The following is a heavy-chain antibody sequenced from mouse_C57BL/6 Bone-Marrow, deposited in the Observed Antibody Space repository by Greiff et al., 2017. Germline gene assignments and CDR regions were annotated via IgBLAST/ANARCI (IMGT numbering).Heavy chain of an antibody. V-gene: IGHV1-64*01. CDR1: GYTFTSYW. CDR3: ARGTLLYWYVDV. CDR2: IHPNSGST. Sequence: QVQLQQPGAELVKPGASVKLSCKASGYTFTSYWMHWVKQRPGQGLEWIGMIHPNSGSTNYNEKFKSKATLTVDKSSSTAYMQRSSLTSEDSAVYYCARGTLLYWYVDVWGTGTTVTVSS. D-gene: IGHD3-3*01. J-gene: IGHJ1*03.